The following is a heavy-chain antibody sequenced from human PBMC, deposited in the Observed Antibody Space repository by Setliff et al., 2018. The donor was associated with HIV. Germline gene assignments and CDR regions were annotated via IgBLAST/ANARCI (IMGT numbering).Heavy chain of an antibody. CDR2: INPNLDIP. D-gene: IGHD3-22*01. Sequence: VASVKVSCKASGYTFTGHYMHWVRQAPGQGLEWMGWINPNLDIPNYAQKFQGRVTITADKSTSTAYMELSSLRSEDTAVYYCARGHYYDSSGYFRPLGYWGQGTLVTVSS. CDR3: ARGHYYDSSGYFRPLGY. J-gene: IGHJ4*02. CDR1: GYTFTGHY. V-gene: IGHV1-69*10.